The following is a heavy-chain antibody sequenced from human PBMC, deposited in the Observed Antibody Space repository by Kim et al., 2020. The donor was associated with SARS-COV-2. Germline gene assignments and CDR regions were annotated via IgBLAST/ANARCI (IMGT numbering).Heavy chain of an antibody. CDR3: ARVPRFTPGDDAFDI. V-gene: IGHV1-18*04. CDR1: GYTFTSYG. Sequence: ASVKVSCKASGYTFTSYGISWVRQAPGQGLEWMGWISAYNGNTNYAQKLQGRVTMTTDTSTSTAYMELRSLRSDDTAVYYCARVPRFTPGDDAFDIWGQGTMVTVSS. D-gene: IGHD2-21*01. J-gene: IGHJ3*02. CDR2: ISAYNGNT.